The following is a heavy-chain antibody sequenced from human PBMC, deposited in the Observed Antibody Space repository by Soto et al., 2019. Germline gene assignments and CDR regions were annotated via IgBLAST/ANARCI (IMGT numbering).Heavy chain of an antibody. J-gene: IGHJ5*02. CDR1: GFTFGDYA. V-gene: IGHV3-49*03. D-gene: IGHD2-2*01. CDR3: TRVGSTRSAWFDP. Sequence: GGSLRLSCTASGFTFGDYAMSWFRQAPGKGLEWVGFIRSKAYGGTTEYAASVKGRFTISRDDSKSIAYLQMNSLKTEDTAVYYCTRVGSTRSAWFDPWGQGTLVTVYS. CDR2: IRSKAYGGTT.